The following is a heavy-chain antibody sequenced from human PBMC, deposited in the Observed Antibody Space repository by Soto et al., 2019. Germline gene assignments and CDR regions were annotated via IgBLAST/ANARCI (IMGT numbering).Heavy chain of an antibody. CDR2: ISYDGSNK. CDR3: ARDSRDSTGSFRY. J-gene: IGHJ4*02. Sequence: GGSLRLSCEASGFTFSVYSMHWVRQAPGKGLEWVALISYDGSNKYFVDSVKGRFTISRDNSKNTLYLQMSSLRTDDTAVYYCARDSRDSTGSFRYWGQGTLVTVSS. D-gene: IGHD3-22*01. CDR1: GFTFSVYS. V-gene: IGHV3-30-3*01.